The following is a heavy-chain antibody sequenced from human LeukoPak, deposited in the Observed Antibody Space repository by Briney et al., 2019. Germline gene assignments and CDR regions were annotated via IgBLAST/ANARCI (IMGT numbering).Heavy chain of an antibody. J-gene: IGHJ4*02. V-gene: IGHV1-18*01. CDR1: GYTFTNYA. Sequence: GASVKVSCKASGYTFTNYAFSWVRQAPGQGLAWMGWISAYNGNTNYAQKLQGGVTMTTDTSTSTVYMELRSLRSDDTAVYYCARDVGEGFCSGGSCSDYWGQGTLVTVSS. D-gene: IGHD2-15*01. CDR2: ISAYNGNT. CDR3: ARDVGEGFCSGGSCSDY.